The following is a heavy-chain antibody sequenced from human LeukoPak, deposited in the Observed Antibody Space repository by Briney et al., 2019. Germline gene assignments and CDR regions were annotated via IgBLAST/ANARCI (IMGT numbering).Heavy chain of an antibody. CDR3: ARVKRRYYDFWSGGYGMDV. Sequence: ASVKVSCKASGGTFSSYAISWVRQAPGQGLEWMGGIIPIFGTANYAQKFQGRVTITADESTSIAYMELSSLRSEDTAVYYCARVKRRYYDFWSGGYGMDVWGQGTTVTVSS. CDR1: GGTFSSYA. J-gene: IGHJ6*02. CDR2: IIPIFGTA. V-gene: IGHV1-69*01. D-gene: IGHD3-3*01.